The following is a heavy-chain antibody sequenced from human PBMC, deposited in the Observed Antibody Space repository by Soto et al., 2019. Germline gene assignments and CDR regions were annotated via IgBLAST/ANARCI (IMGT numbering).Heavy chain of an antibody. CDR2: IYYSGST. CDR3: VRLGYSSSPIDY. CDR1: GGSLSSISYY. D-gene: IGHD6-13*01. J-gene: IGHJ4*02. Sequence: SETLSLTCTVSGGSLSSISYYWGWIRQSPGKGLEWIATIYYSGSTYYNPSLKSRVTISVDTSKNQFSLELNSVTAADTAVYYCVRLGYSSSPIDYWGQGTLVTVSS. V-gene: IGHV4-39*01.